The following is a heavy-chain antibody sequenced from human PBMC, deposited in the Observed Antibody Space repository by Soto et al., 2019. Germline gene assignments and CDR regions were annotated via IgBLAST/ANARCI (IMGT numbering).Heavy chain of an antibody. CDR3: ARGYYGSGSYYNVPDYYYYGMDV. CDR2: IYHSGST. D-gene: IGHD3-10*01. V-gene: IGHV4-4*02. Sequence: TSETLSLTCAVSGGSISSSNWWSWVRQPPGKGLEWIGEIYHSGSTNYNPSLKSRVTISVDKSKNQFSLKLSSVTAADTAVYYCARGYYGSGSYYNVPDYYYYGMDVWGQGTTVTVSS. CDR1: GGSISSSNW. J-gene: IGHJ6*02.